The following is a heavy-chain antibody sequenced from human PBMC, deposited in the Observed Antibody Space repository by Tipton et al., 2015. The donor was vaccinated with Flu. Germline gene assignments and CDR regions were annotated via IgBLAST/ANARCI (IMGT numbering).Heavy chain of an antibody. CDR2: ISSSGTTI. Sequence: GSLRLSCAASGFPFSFYNMNWVRQAPGKGLEWVSYISSSGTTIYYADSVKGRFTVSRDNAKNSLYLQMNSLRDEDTAVYYCARAYYYDSSGSRGGGYWGQGTLVTVSS. J-gene: IGHJ4*02. CDR1: GFPFSFYN. CDR3: ARAYYYDSSGSRGGGY. V-gene: IGHV3-48*02. D-gene: IGHD3-22*01.